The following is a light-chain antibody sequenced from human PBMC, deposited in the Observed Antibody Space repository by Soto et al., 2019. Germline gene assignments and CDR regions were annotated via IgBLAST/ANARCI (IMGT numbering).Light chain of an antibody. CDR1: SSDVGGYNY. CDR3: GSYTTSNPLV. V-gene: IGLV2-14*01. J-gene: IGLJ6*01. Sequence: QSALTQPASVSGSPGQSITISCTGTSSDVGGYNYVSWYQQHPGRAPKLMIYEVSNRPSGVSTRFSGSKSGNTASLTISGLQAEDEANYYFGSYTTSNPLVVGSGTKRTVL. CDR2: EVS.